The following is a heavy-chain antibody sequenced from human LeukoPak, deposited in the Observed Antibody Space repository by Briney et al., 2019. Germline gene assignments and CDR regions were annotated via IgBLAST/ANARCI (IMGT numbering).Heavy chain of an antibody. CDR2: ISSNGGST. CDR1: GFTFSNHG. D-gene: IGHD7-27*01. Sequence: GSLRLSCAASGFTFSNHGMHWVRQAPGKGLEYVSAISSNGGSTYYANSVKGRFTISRDNSKNTLYLQMGSLRAEDMAVYYCARETELGIANWYFDLWGRGTLVTVSS. J-gene: IGHJ2*01. CDR3: ARETELGIANWYFDL. V-gene: IGHV3-64*01.